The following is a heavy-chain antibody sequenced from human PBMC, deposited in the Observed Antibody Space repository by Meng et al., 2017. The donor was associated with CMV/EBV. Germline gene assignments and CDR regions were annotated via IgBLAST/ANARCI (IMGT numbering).Heavy chain of an antibody. CDR1: GYTFTSYG. CDR2: ISAYNGNT. J-gene: IGHJ6*02. D-gene: IGHD6-13*01. Sequence: ASVKVSCKASGYTFTSYGISWVRQAPGQGLEWMGWISAYNGNTNYAQKLQGRVTMTTDTSTSTAYMELRSLRSDDTAAYYCARDRAAAGSYYYYYGMDVWGQGTTVTVSS. V-gene: IGHV1-18*01. CDR3: ARDRAAAGSYYYYYGMDV.